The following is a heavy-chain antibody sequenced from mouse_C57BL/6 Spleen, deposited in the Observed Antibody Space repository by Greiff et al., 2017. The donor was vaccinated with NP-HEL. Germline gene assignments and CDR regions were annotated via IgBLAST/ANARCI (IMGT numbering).Heavy chain of an antibody. CDR1: GYAFSSSW. D-gene: IGHD1-1*01. V-gene: IGHV1-82*01. Sequence: QVQLQQSGPELVKPGASVKISCKASGYAFSSSWMNWVKQRPGKGLEWIGRIYPGDGDTNYTGKFKGKATLTADKSSSTAYMQLSSLTSEDSAVYFCARPIYYYGSSYYAMDYWGQGTSVTVSS. CDR3: ARPIYYYGSSYYAMDY. J-gene: IGHJ4*01. CDR2: IYPGDGDT.